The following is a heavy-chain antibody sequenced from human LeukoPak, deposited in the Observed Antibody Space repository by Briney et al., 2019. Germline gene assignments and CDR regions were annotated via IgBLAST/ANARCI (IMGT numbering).Heavy chain of an antibody. J-gene: IGHJ4*02. V-gene: IGHV1-2*04. CDR2: INPNSGGT. CDR3: ARSYDSSVYYDY. CDR1: GYTFTGYY. D-gene: IGHD3-22*01. Sequence: EASVKVSCKASGYTFTGYYMHWERQAPGQGLEWMGWINPNSGGTNYAQNFQGWVTMTRDTSISTAYMELSRLRSDDTAVYYCARSYDSSVYYDYWGQGTLVTVSS.